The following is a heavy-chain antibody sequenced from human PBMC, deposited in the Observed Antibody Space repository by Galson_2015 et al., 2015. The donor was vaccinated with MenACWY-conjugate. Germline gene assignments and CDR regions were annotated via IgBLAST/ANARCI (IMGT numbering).Heavy chain of an antibody. CDR1: GYYFTSYW. D-gene: IGHD1-26*01. Sequence: QSGAEVKQPGESLTISCKGSGYYFTSYWIAWVRQIPGKGLEWLGLISPGDSNTRYSPSLQGQVTISADKSISTAYLQWSSLKASDTAMYYCARHPPGGRGMDVWGQGTTVTVSS. J-gene: IGHJ6*02. CDR3: ARHPPGGRGMDV. V-gene: IGHV5-51*01. CDR2: ISPGDSNT.